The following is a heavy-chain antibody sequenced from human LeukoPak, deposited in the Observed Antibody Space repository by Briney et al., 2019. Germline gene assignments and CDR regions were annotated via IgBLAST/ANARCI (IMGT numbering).Heavy chain of an antibody. J-gene: IGHJ4*02. V-gene: IGHV1-18*01. D-gene: IGHD2-15*01. Sequence: ASVKVSCKASGYIFTSYGITWVRQAPGQGLEWMGWITAYNGNTKYAQKFQGRVTMTTDTSTSTAYMDLRSLRSDDTAVYYCARLYSRNTLDYWGQGTLVTVSS. CDR3: ARLYSRNTLDY. CDR2: ITAYNGNT. CDR1: GYIFTSYG.